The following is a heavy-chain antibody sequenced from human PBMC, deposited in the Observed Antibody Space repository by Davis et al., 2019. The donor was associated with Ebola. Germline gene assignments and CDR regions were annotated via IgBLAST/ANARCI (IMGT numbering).Heavy chain of an antibody. V-gene: IGHV1-46*01. CDR1: GYTFTSYY. D-gene: IGHD6-13*01. J-gene: IGHJ1*01. CDR3: ARGIGSSWYGEYFQH. CDR2: INPSGGST. Sequence: ASVKVSCKASGYTFTSYYMHWVRQAPGQGLEWMGIINPSGGSTSYAQKFQGRVTMTRDTSTSTIYMELSSLRSEDTAVYYCARGIGSSWYGEYFQHWGQGTLVTVSS.